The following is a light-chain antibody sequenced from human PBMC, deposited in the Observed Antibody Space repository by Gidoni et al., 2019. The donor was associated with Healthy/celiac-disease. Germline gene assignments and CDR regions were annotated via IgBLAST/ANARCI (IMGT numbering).Light chain of an antibody. CDR1: QDISNY. Sequence: DIQRTQSPSSLSAAVGDRVTITCQASQDISNYLTWYQQKPGKAPKLLISDASNLETGVPSRFSGSGSGTDVTFTIRSLQPEDIATSSCQQYDNLPFTFGPGTKVDIK. V-gene: IGKV1-33*01. CDR2: DAS. CDR3: QQYDNLPFT. J-gene: IGKJ3*01.